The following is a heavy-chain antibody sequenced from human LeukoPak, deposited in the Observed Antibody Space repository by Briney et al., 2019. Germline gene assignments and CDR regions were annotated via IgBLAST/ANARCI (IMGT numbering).Heavy chain of an antibody. CDR1: GYSFTSYG. CDR3: ARRKGNSHYYYYMDV. CDR2: MNPNSGNT. D-gene: IGHD4-23*01. J-gene: IGHJ6*03. Sequence: GESLKISCKGSGYSFTSYGISWVRQAPGQGLEWMGWMNPNSGNTGYAQKFQGRVTMTRNTSISTAYMELSSLRSEDTAVYYCARRKGNSHYYYYMDVWGKGTTVTISS. V-gene: IGHV1-8*02.